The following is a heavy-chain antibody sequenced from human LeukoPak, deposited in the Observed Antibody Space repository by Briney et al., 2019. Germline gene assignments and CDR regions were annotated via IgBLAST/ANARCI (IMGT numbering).Heavy chain of an antibody. D-gene: IGHD3-22*01. CDR1: GFTFSSYS. J-gene: IGHJ4*02. CDR3: AREGAGYYYDSGGHLDY. CDR2: ISSSSSYI. V-gene: IGHV3-21*01. Sequence: GGSLRLSCSASGFTFSSYSMNWVRQAPGKGLEWVSYISSSSSYIYYADSVKGRFTISRDNAKNSLYLQMNSLRAEDTAVYYCAREGAGYYYDSGGHLDYWGQGTLVTVSS.